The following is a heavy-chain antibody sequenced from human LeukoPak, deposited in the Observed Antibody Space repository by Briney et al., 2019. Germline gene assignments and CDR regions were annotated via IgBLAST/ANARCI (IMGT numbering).Heavy chain of an antibody. CDR1: GGSISSGDYY. Sequence: SQTLSLTCTVSGGSISSGDYYWSWIRQPPGKGLEWIGYIYYSGSTYYNPSLKSRVTMSVDTSKNQFSLKLSSVTAADTAVYYCARSNGKYQLPINYWGQGTLVTVSS. D-gene: IGHD2-2*01. CDR2: IYYSGST. V-gene: IGHV4-30-4*08. J-gene: IGHJ4*02. CDR3: ARSNGKYQLPINY.